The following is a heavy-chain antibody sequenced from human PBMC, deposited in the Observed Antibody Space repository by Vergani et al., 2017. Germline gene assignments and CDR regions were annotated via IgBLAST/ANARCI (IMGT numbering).Heavy chain of an antibody. J-gene: IGHJ4*02. D-gene: IGHD2-2*01. CDR2: IWYDGSNK. CDR3: AKDSGSSTSCLIDY. V-gene: IGHV3-33*06. CDR1: GFTFSSHG. Sequence: QVQLVESEGGVVQPGRSLTLSCVASGFTFSSHGMHWVRQAPGKGLEWVAVIWYDGSNKYYGDSVKGRFTISRDNSKNTLYLQMNSLRAEDTALYYCAKDSGSSTSCLIDYWGQGTLVTVSS.